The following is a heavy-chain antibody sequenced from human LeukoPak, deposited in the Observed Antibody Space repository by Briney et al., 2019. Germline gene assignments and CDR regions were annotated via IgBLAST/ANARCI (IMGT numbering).Heavy chain of an antibody. J-gene: IGHJ4*02. V-gene: IGHV3-48*03. CDR1: GFTFSSYE. CDR2: ISSSGSTI. CDR3: ASGGSHGSGSYAY. D-gene: IGHD3-10*01. Sequence: GGSLGLSCAASGFTFSSYEMNWVRQAPGKGLEWVSYISSSGSTIYYADSVKGRFTISRDNAKNSLYLQMNSLRAEDTAVYYCASGGSHGSGSYAYWGQGTLVTVSS.